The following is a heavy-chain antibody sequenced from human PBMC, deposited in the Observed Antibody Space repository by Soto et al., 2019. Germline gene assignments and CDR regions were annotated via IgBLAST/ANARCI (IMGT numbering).Heavy chain of an antibody. CDR3: ARARRITMVRGDGGGFDY. Sequence: SETLSLTCTVSGGSISSSSYYWGWIRQPPGKRLEWIGSIYYSGSTYYNPSLKSRVTISVDTSKNHFSLKLSSVTAADTAVYYCARARRITMVRGDGGGFDYWGQGPLVTVSS. J-gene: IGHJ4*02. D-gene: IGHD3-10*01. CDR2: IYYSGST. V-gene: IGHV4-39*01. CDR1: GGSISSSSYY.